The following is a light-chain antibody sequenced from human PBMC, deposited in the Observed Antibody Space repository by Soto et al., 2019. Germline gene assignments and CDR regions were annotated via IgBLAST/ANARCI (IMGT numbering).Light chain of an antibody. CDR1: QDISNY. Sequence: IQLTQSPSFLSASVGDRVTITCRASQDISNYLAWYQQKPGKAPKFLIYATSTFQTGVPSRFSGSGSVTEFTLTISSLQPEDFATYYCQQAKSYPLTFGGGTKVEIK. J-gene: IGKJ4*01. CDR2: ATS. CDR3: QQAKSYPLT. V-gene: IGKV1-9*01.